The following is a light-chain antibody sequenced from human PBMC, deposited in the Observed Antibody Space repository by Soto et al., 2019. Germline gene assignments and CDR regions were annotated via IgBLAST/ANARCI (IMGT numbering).Light chain of an antibody. CDR2: GAS. CDR1: QSVSSN. J-gene: IGKJ1*01. Sequence: EIVMTQSPATLSVSPGERATLSCRASQSVSSNLAWYQQRPGRAPRLLIYGASTRVTGVPARFSGSGSGTEFTLTISSLQSEDFAVYYCQQYNSWPPWAFGQGTKVEIK. CDR3: QQYNSWPPWA. V-gene: IGKV3-15*01.